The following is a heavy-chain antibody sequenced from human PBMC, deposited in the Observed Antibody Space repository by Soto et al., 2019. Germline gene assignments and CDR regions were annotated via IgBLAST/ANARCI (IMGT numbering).Heavy chain of an antibody. CDR3: VRDGTKTLREWFDP. J-gene: IGHJ5*02. V-gene: IGHV4-4*07. Sequence: SETLSLTCTVSGASISGFYWSWIRKSAGKGLEWIGRIYATGTTDYNPSLESRVMMSVDTSKKQFSLKLRSVTAADTAVYYCVRDGTKTLREWFDPWGQGTSVTVSS. CDR2: IYATGTT. D-gene: IGHD1-1*01. CDR1: GASISGFY.